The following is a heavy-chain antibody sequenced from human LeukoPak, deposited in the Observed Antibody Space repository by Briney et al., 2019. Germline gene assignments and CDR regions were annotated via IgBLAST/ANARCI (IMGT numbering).Heavy chain of an antibody. V-gene: IGHV4-59*08. J-gene: IGHJ2*01. CDR3: ARRGDWYFDL. CDR1: GGSISHHY. CDR2: IYYSGST. Sequence: SETESLTCTVSGGSISHHYWSWIRQPPGKGLEWIGYIYYSGSTNYNPSLKSRVTISVDTSKNQFSLKLSSVTAADTAVYYCARRGDWYFDLWGRGTPVSASS.